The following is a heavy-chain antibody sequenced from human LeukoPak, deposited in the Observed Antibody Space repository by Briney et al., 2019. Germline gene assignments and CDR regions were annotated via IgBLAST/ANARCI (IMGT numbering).Heavy chain of an antibody. D-gene: IGHD5-24*01. CDR2: IYYGGST. V-gene: IGHV4-39*01. J-gene: IGHJ4*02. CDR1: GGSISSSSYY. Sequence: SETLSLTCTVSGGSISSSSYYWGWIRQPPGKGLEWIGSIYYGGSTYYNPSLKSRVTISVDTSKNQFSLKLSSVTAADTAVYYCARREMATITPFDYWGQGTLVTVSS. CDR3: ARREMATITPFDY.